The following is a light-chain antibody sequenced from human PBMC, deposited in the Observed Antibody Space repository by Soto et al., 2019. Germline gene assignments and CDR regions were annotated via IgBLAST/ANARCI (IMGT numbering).Light chain of an antibody. CDR1: QSVSSK. CDR2: GAS. CDR3: QQYGSSTWT. Sequence: EIVMTQSPATLSVSPGERATLSCRASQSVSSKLAREQQKPGQAPRLLILGASTRATGIPDRFSGSESGTDFTLTISRLEPEDFAVYYCQQYGSSTWTFGQGTKVDIK. J-gene: IGKJ1*01. V-gene: IGKV3-20*01.